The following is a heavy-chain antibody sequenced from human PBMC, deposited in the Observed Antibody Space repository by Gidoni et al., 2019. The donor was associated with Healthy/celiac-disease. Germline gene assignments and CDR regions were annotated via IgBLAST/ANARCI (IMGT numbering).Heavy chain of an antibody. CDR3: ARVGGGYQLLSNFNWFDP. Sequence: QVQLQESCPGLVKPSQTLSLHCTVSGGSISSGGYYWSWIRQHPGKGLEWIGYIYYSGSTYYNPSLKSRVTISVDTSKNQFSLKLSSVTAADTAVYYCARVGGGYQLLSNFNWFDPWGQGTLVTVSS. V-gene: IGHV4-31*03. D-gene: IGHD2-2*01. CDR2: IYYSGST. CDR1: GGSISSGGYY. J-gene: IGHJ5*02.